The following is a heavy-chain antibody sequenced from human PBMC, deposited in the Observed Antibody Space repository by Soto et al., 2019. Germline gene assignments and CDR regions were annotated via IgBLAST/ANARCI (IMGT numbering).Heavy chain of an antibody. V-gene: IGHV3-74*01. CDR1: GFTFSSYW. CDR2: INSDGSST. J-gene: IGHJ4*02. Sequence: GGSLRLSCAASGFTFSSYWMHWVRQAPGKGLVWVSRINSDGSSTSYADSVKGRFTISRDNAKNTLYLQMNSLRAEDTAVYYCASSLTYYYGSGTSPFDYWGQGTLVTVSS. CDR3: ASSLTYYYGSGTSPFDY. D-gene: IGHD3-10*01.